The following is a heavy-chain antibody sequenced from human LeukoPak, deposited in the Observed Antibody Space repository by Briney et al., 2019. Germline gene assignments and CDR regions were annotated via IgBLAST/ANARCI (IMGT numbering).Heavy chain of an antibody. D-gene: IGHD6-19*01. Sequence: GGSLILSCAASGFTFSSYSMNWVRQAPGKGLEWVSSISGISTYIYYADSVKGRFTISRDNAKNSLYLQMNSLRAEDTAVYYCARHRMGSGWPIDYWGQGTLVAVSS. CDR3: ARHRMGSGWPIDY. CDR2: ISGISTYI. J-gene: IGHJ4*02. V-gene: IGHV3-21*01. CDR1: GFTFSSYS.